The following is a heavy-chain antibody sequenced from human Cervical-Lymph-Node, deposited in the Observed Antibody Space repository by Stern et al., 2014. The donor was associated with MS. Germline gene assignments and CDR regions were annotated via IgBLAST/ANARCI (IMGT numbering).Heavy chain of an antibody. CDR2: IIPILGTI. CDR3: ARDNDDNGMDV. J-gene: IGHJ6*02. V-gene: IGHV1-69*01. D-gene: IGHD1-1*01. Sequence: VQLVESGAEVKKPGSSVRVSCTASGDTFINFAFSWVRQAPGQGLEWMGGIIPILGTINYAQKVEGRVTITADESATTVYMEVNSLRSDDTAVYYCARDNDDNGMDVWGQGTTVTVSS. CDR1: GDTFINFA.